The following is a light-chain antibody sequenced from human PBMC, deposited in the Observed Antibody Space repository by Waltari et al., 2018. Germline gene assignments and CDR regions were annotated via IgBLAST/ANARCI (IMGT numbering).Light chain of an antibody. CDR1: QSVSSY. Sequence: EIVLTQSPVTLSLSPGERATLSCRASQSVSSYLAWYQQKPGQAPRLLIYAASNRATGIPARFSGSGSGTDFTLTISSLEPEDSAVYYCQQRGNWPFTFGPGTKVDIK. CDR2: AAS. V-gene: IGKV3-11*01. CDR3: QQRGNWPFT. J-gene: IGKJ3*01.